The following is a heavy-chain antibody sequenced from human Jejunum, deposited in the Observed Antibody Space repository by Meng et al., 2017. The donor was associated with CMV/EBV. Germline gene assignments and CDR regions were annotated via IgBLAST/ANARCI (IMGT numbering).Heavy chain of an antibody. CDR1: GLTFTHSW. Sequence: SLTLSCAASGLTFTHSWMHWVRQAPGKGLVWVSGTNTAGTSTYYADSVKGRFTISRDNAKNTLYLQMNSLRAEDTAVYYCATVFDYWGQGTLVTVSS. J-gene: IGHJ4*02. V-gene: IGHV3-74*01. CDR3: ATVFDY. CDR2: TNTAGTST. D-gene: IGHD4-17*01.